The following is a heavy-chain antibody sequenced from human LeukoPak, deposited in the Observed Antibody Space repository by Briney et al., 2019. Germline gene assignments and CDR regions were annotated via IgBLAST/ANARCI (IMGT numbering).Heavy chain of an antibody. J-gene: IGHJ4*02. CDR1: GFTFSSYG. CDR2: IWYDGSNK. V-gene: IGHV3-33*01. CDR3: ARDWVYYYDSSGYYWDY. D-gene: IGHD3-22*01. Sequence: PGRSLRLSCAASGFTFSSYGMHWVRQAPGKGLEGVAVIWYDGSNKYYADSVKGRFTISRDNSKNTLYLQMNSLRAEDTAVYYCARDWVYYYDSSGYYWDYWGQGTLVTVSS.